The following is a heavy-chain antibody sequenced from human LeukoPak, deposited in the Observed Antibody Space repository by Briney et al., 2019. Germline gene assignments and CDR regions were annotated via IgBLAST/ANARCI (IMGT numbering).Heavy chain of an antibody. CDR2: ISFDGIGK. CDR3: AREGPSSGRAGIFDI. CDR1: RITFTTSV. J-gene: IGHJ3*02. V-gene: IGHV3-30-3*01. D-gene: IGHD6-19*01. Sequence: PGGSLRLSCAVSRITFTTSVIHWVRQTPGKGLEWVAAISFDGIGKHYTDSVEGRFTVSRDNSKNTLYLQMSSLGDEDTAVYRCAREGPSSGRAGIFDIWGQGTMVTASS.